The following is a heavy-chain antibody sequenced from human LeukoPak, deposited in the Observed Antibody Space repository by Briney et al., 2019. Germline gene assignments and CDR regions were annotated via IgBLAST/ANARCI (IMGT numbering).Heavy chain of an antibody. CDR3: AKDLGYNSGWYDDR. CDR1: GFTFSTFA. J-gene: IGHJ5*02. Sequence: PGGSLRLSCAASGFTFSTFAMNWVRQAPGKGLEWVSAISGSGNSTYYADSVKGRFTISRDNSKSTLYLQMNSLRVEDTAVYYCAKDLGYNSGWYDDRWGQGTQVTVSS. V-gene: IGHV3-23*01. CDR2: ISGSGNST. D-gene: IGHD6-19*01.